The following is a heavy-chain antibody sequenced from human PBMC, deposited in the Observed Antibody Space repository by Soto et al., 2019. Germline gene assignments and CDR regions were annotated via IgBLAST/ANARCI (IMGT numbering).Heavy chain of an antibody. Sequence: GGSLRHFCAASGFTFSSYAMHWVRQAPGKGLEWVAVISYDGSNKYYADSVKGRFTISRDNSKNTLYLQMNTLRAEDTAVYYCARDSYGMDVWGQGTTVTVSS. CDR3: ARDSYGMDV. J-gene: IGHJ6*02. CDR2: ISYDGSNK. V-gene: IGHV3-30-3*01. CDR1: GFTFSSYA.